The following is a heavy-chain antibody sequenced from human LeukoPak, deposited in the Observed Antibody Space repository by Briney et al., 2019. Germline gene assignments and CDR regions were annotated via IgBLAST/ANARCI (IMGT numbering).Heavy chain of an antibody. Sequence: SETLSLTCTVSGGSISSGDYYWSWIRQPPGKGLEGIGYIYYSGSTNYNPSLKSRVTISVDTSKNQFSLKLSSVTAADTAVYYCARIDCSSTSCRRDYYGMDVWGQGTTVTVSS. CDR1: GGSISSGDYY. CDR3: ARIDCSSTSCRRDYYGMDV. J-gene: IGHJ6*02. D-gene: IGHD2-2*01. CDR2: IYYSGST. V-gene: IGHV4-61*08.